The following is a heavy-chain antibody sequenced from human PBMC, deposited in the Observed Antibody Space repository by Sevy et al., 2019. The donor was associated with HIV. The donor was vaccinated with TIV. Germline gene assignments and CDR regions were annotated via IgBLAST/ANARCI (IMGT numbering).Heavy chain of an antibody. CDR1: GGSISSSSYD. CDR2: MYSSGNT. CDR3: ARQGGIVDGAFDY. V-gene: IGHV4-39*01. Sequence: SETLSLTCTVSGGSISSSSYDWGWIRQPPGKGLEWIGSMYSSGNTYYNPSLKSRVTIFVDTSKNQISLKLTSVTSADTAVYYWARQGGIVDGAFDYWGQGTLVTVSS. J-gene: IGHJ4*02. D-gene: IGHD2-21*01.